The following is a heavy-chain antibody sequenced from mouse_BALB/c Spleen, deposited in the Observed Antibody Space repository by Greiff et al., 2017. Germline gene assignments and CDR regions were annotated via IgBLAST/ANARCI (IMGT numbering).Heavy chain of an antibody. CDR1: GYTFSSYW. V-gene: IGHV1-9*01. J-gene: IGHJ3*01. Sequence: QVQLQQSGAELMKPGASVKISCKATGYTFSSYWIEWVKQRPGHGLEWIGEILPGSGSTNYNEKFKGKATFTADTSSNTAYMQLSSLTSEDSAVYYCARRDYYGSSSAWFAYWGQGTLVTVSA. CDR2: ILPGSGST. D-gene: IGHD1-1*01. CDR3: ARRDYYGSSSAWFAY.